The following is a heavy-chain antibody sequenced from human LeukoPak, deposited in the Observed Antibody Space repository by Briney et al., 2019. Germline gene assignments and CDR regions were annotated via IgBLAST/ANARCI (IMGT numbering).Heavy chain of an antibody. D-gene: IGHD3-10*01. CDR1: GYTFTSYY. CDR3: ARDPPHITMVRGLDY. Sequence: GASVKVSCKASGYTFTSYYMHWVRQAPGQGLEWMGIINPSGGSTSYAQKFQGRVTMTRDTSTSTVYMELSSLRSEDTAVYYCARDPPHITMVRGLDYWGQGTLVTVSS. CDR2: INPSGGST. J-gene: IGHJ4*02. V-gene: IGHV1-46*01.